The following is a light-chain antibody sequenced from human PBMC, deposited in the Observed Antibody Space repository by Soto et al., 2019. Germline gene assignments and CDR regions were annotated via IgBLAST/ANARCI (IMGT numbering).Light chain of an antibody. CDR3: QQRSSWPLT. V-gene: IGKV3-11*01. J-gene: IGKJ5*01. CDR2: DAS. Sequence: LKQSRGTVSLYPGESATLSGRASQSVSSYLAWYQQKSGQAPRLLIYDASNRATGIPARFSGSGSGTDFTLTISSLEPEDFAVYYCQQRSSWPLTFGQGTRLEI. CDR1: QSVSSY.